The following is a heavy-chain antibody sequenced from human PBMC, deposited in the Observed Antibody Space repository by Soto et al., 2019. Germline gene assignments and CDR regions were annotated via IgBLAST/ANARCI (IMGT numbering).Heavy chain of an antibody. D-gene: IGHD3-10*01. CDR3: ARGPTGWFGYDY. CDR1: GFTFSSSW. CDR2: INSGASTT. Sequence: EVQLVESGGGLVQPGGSLRLSCAASGFTFSSSWMHWVRQAPGKGLVWVSRINSGASTTNYADSVKGRFTISRDNARNTPYLQMDSLTADDTAVYYCARGPTGWFGYDYWGQGTLVTVSS. V-gene: IGHV3-74*01. J-gene: IGHJ4*02.